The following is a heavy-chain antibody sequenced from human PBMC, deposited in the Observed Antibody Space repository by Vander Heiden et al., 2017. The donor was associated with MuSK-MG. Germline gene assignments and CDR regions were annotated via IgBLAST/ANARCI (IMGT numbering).Heavy chain of an antibody. CDR2: INHSGGT. CDR1: GESLSSYS. Sequence: QVQLQQWGAGLLKPSETLSLTCAVYGESLSSYSWSWILQPPGKGLEWIGEINHSGGTNYNPSLKSRVTISVDTSKNQLSLKLRSLTAADTALYYCARLKRADNFGSFDYWGHGSLVTVYS. D-gene: IGHD3-3*01. J-gene: IGHJ4*01. V-gene: IGHV4-34*02. CDR3: ARLKRADNFGSFDY.